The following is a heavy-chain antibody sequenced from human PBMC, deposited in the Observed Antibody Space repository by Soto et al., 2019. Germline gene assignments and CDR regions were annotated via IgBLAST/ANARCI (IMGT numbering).Heavy chain of an antibody. CDR1: GYTFTSYG. D-gene: IGHD2-15*01. J-gene: IGHJ6*02. V-gene: IGHV1-18*04. CDR2: ISAYNGNT. CDR3: ARDIVVVVAATDHYYGMDV. Sequence: QVQLVQSGAEVKKPGASVKVSCKASGYTFTSYGISWVRQAPGQGLEWMGWISAYNGNTNYAQKLQGRVTMTTVTYTSTAYMELRSLRSDDTAVYYCARDIVVVVAATDHYYGMDVWGQGTTVTVSS.